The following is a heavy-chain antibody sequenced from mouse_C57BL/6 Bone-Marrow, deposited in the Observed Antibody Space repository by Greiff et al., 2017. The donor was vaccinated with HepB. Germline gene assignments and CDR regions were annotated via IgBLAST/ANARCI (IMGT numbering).Heavy chain of an antibody. V-gene: IGHV1-76*01. Sequence: VQLQESGAELVRPGASVKLSCKASGYTFTDYYINWVKQRPGQGLEWIARIYPGSGNTYYNEKFKGKATLTAEKSSSTAYMQLSSLTSEDSAVYFCASRGTTVVGDFDYWGQGTTLTVSS. CDR3: ASRGTTVVGDFDY. CDR2: IYPGSGNT. D-gene: IGHD1-1*01. J-gene: IGHJ2*01. CDR1: GYTFTDYY.